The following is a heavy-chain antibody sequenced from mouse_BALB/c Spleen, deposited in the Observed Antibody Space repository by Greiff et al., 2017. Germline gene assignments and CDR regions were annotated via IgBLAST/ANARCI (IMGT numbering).Heavy chain of an antibody. CDR3: ARSYYGSRYYFDY. D-gene: IGHD1-1*01. CDR1: GFTFSSYA. Sequence: VQLKESGGGLVKPGGSLKLSCAASGFTFSSYAMSWVRQTPEKRLEWVASISSGGSTYYPDSVKGRFTISRDNARNILYLQMSSLRSEDTAMYYCARSYYGSRYYFDYWGQGTTLTVSS. CDR2: ISSGGST. J-gene: IGHJ2*01. V-gene: IGHV5-6-5*01.